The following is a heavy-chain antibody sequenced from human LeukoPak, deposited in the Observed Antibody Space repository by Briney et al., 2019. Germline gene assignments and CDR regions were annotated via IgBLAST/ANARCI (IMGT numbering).Heavy chain of an antibody. Sequence: GASVKVSCKASGYTFTSYDINWVRQAPGQGLEWMGWMNPNSGNTGYAQKFQGRVTMTRNTSISTAYMELSSLRSEDTAVYYCARRVPLYYGSGSYWFDPWGQGTLVTVSS. J-gene: IGHJ5*02. CDR2: MNPNSGNT. D-gene: IGHD3-10*01. CDR1: GYTFTSYD. CDR3: ARRVPLYYGSGSYWFDP. V-gene: IGHV1-8*01.